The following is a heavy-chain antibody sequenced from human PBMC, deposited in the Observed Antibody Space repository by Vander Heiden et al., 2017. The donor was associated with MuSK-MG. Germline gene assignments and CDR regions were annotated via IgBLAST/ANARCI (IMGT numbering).Heavy chain of an antibody. CDR2: ITWNSGNI. J-gene: IGHJ6*02. Sequence: EVQLVESGGGLVQPGRSLRLSCAASGFTFDDLALHWVRQAPGKGLEWVSGITWNSGNIDYADSVKGRFTISRDNAKNSLYLEMNSLRAEDTALYFCAKDSSNYYESSGPSHYYFGLDVWGQGTTVTVSS. CDR1: GFTFDDLA. CDR3: AKDSSNYYESSGPSHYYFGLDV. D-gene: IGHD3-22*01. V-gene: IGHV3-9*01.